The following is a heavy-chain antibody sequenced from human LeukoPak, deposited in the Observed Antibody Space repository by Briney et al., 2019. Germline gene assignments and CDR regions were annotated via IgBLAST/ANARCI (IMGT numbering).Heavy chain of an antibody. CDR2: IYSGGST. V-gene: IGHV3-66*01. J-gene: IGHJ5*02. CDR1: GFTVSSNY. Sequence: GGSLRLSCAASGFTVSSNYMSWVRQAPGKGLEWVSVIYSGGSTYYADSVKGRFTISRDNSKNTLYLQMNSLRAEDTAVYYCARDYAPAGYVSANWFDPWGQGTLVTVSS. D-gene: IGHD6-13*01. CDR3: ARDYAPAGYVSANWFDP.